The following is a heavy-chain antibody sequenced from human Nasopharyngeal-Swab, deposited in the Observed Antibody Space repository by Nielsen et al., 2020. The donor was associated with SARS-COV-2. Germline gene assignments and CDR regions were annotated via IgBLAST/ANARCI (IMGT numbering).Heavy chain of an antibody. CDR3: ANLYGSGSYYSY. CDR2: ISGSGGST. J-gene: IGHJ4*02. Sequence: VRQMLGKGLEWVSAISGSGGSTYYADSVKGRFTISRDNSKNTLYLQMNSLRAEDTAVYYCANLYGSGSYYSYWGQGTLVTVSS. D-gene: IGHD3-10*01. V-gene: IGHV3-23*01.